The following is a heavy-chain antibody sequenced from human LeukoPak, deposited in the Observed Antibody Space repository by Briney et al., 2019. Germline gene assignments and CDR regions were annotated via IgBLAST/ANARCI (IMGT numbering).Heavy chain of an antibody. CDR3: ARGSGSYFGVYYCYMDV. CDR1: GFTFSSYG. J-gene: IGHJ6*03. D-gene: IGHD1-26*01. CDR2: IWYDGSNK. V-gene: IGHV3-33*01. Sequence: GGSLRLSCAASGFTFSSYGMHWVRQAPGKGLEWVAVIWYDGSNKHYADSVKGRFTISRDNSKNTLYLQMNSLRAEDTAVYYCARGSGSYFGVYYCYMDVWGKGTTVTVSS.